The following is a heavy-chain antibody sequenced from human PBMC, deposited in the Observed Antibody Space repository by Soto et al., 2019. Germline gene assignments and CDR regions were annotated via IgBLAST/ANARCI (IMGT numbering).Heavy chain of an antibody. J-gene: IGHJ3*02. Sequence: EVQLVESGGGLVQPGGSLRLSCAASGFTFSSYWMSWVRQAPGKGLEWVANIKQDGSEKYYVDSVKGRFTISRDNPKNSLYLQMNRLRAEDRAVYYCASRSGDYDASAFDIWGQGTMVTVSS. CDR2: IKQDGSEK. D-gene: IGHD4-17*01. CDR3: ASRSGDYDASAFDI. CDR1: GFTFSSYW. V-gene: IGHV3-7*01.